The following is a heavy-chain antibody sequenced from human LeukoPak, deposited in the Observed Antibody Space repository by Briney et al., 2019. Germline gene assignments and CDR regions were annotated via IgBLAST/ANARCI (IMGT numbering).Heavy chain of an antibody. CDR3: ARTSTDCLDC. CDR1: GFTFRDYN. CDR2: INTGGASI. D-gene: IGHD2-21*02. V-gene: IGHV3-11*04. Sequence: PGGSLRLSCAASGFTFRDYNMSWIRQAPGKGLEYISYINTGGASIYYAGSVKDRFTISRDNAKNSLYLQMNNVRAEDTAVYYCARTSTDCLDCWGQGTLVTVSS. J-gene: IGHJ4*02.